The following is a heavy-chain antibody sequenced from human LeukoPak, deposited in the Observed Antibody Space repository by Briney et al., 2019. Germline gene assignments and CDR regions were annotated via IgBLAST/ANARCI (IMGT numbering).Heavy chain of an antibody. Sequence: GGSLRLSCAASGFTFSTYSMNWVRQAPGKGLEWVSYVSSSDSAIYYADSVKGRFTISRDNAKNSLYLQMNSLRVEDTAVYYCANHFACGSTSCPPFDSWGQGTLVTVSS. CDR3: ANHFACGSTSCPPFDS. V-gene: IGHV3-48*04. CDR1: GFTFSTYS. CDR2: VSSSDSAI. J-gene: IGHJ4*02. D-gene: IGHD2-2*01.